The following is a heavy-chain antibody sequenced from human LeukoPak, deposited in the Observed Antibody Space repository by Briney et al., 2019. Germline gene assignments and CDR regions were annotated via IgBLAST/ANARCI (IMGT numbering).Heavy chain of an antibody. CDR3: ASTYYDFWSGYYYYMDV. CDR1: GYSIRSGYY. Sequence: PSETLSLTCAVSGYSIRSGYYWGWIRQPPGKGLEWIGSIYHSGSTYYNPSLKSRVTISVDTSKNQFSLKLSSVTAADTAVYYCASTYYDFWSGYYYYMDVWGKGTTVTVSS. D-gene: IGHD3-3*01. J-gene: IGHJ6*03. CDR2: IYHSGST. V-gene: IGHV4-38-2*01.